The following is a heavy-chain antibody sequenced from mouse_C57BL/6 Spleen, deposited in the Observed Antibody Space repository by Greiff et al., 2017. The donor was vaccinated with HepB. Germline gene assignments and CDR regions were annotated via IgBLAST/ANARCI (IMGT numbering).Heavy chain of an antibody. CDR1: GFTFSDYG. J-gene: IGHJ1*03. CDR2: ISSGSSTI. CDR3: ARDYYGSSHWYFDV. V-gene: IGHV5-17*01. D-gene: IGHD1-1*01. Sequence: EVKLMESGGGLVKPGGSLKLSCAASGFTFSDYGMHWVRQAPEKGLEWVAYISSGSSTIYYADKVKGRFTISRDNAKNTLFLQMTSLRSEDTAMYYCARDYYGSSHWYFDVWGTGTTVTVSS.